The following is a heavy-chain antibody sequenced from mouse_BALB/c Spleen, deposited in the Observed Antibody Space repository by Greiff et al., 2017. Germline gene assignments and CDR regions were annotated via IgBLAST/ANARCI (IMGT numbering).Heavy chain of an antibody. CDR2: ISDGGSYT. CDR3: AINFDV. CDR1: GFTFSDYY. Sequence: EVQGVESGGGLVKPGGSLKLSCAASGFTFSDYYMYWVRQTPEKRLEWVATISDGGSYTYYPDSVKGRFTISRDNAKNNLYLQMSSLKSEDTAMYYCAINFDVWGAGTTVTVSS. V-gene: IGHV5-4*02. J-gene: IGHJ1*01.